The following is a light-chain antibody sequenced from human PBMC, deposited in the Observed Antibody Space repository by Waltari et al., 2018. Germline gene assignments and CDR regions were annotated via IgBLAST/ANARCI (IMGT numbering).Light chain of an antibody. CDR3: QQRRNWPWT. Sequence: ETVLTQSPATLSLSPGDRATFSCRASQNIDSYLAWYQQKPGQALRFLIFDAFKRPTGIPAGFSGSRSGTDFNLTISSLESEDFAIYYCQQRRNWPWTFGQGTRVEIK. V-gene: IGKV3-11*01. CDR2: DAF. CDR1: QNIDSY. J-gene: IGKJ1*01.